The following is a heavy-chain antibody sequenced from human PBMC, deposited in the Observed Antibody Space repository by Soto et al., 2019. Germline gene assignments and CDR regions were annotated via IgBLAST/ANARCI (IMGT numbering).Heavy chain of an antibody. CDR3: ARFEYRSTDPLGYAFDI. CDR2: ISPYNGNT. D-gene: IGHD6-6*01. V-gene: IGHV1-18*01. J-gene: IGHJ3*02. CDR1: GYIFRSHG. Sequence: QVQLVQSGAEVKKPGASVKVSCKASGYIFRSHGVSWMRQAPGQGLEWMGWISPYNGNTNYVQNLQGRVTMTTDTSTSTAYMELRSLRSDDTAVYYCARFEYRSTDPLGYAFDIWGQGTMVTVSS.